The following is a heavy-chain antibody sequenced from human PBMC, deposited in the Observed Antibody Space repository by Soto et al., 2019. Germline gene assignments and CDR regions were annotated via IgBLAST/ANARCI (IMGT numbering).Heavy chain of an antibody. CDR1: GFTVSSNY. Sequence: GGSLRLSCAASGFTVSSNYMSWVRQAPGKGLEWVSVIYSGGSTYYADSVKGRFTISRHNSKNTLYLQMNSLRAEDTAVYYCARVRFAAGTPYYYYYMDVWGKGTTVTVSS. V-gene: IGHV3-53*04. D-gene: IGHD6-13*01. CDR2: IYSGGST. J-gene: IGHJ6*03. CDR3: ARVRFAAGTPYYYYYMDV.